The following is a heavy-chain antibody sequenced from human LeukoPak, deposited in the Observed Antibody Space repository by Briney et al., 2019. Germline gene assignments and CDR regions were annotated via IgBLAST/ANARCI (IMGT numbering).Heavy chain of an antibody. J-gene: IGHJ4*02. Sequence: AASVKVSCKASGYTFTSYYMHWVRQAPGQGLEWMGRINPSGGSTSYAQKFQGRVTMTRDTSTSTVYMELSSLRSEDTAVYYCARAYGSGSYTLLFFDYWGQGTLVTVSS. CDR2: INPSGGST. CDR3: ARAYGSGSYTLLFFDY. D-gene: IGHD3-10*01. CDR1: GYTFTSYY. V-gene: IGHV1-46*01.